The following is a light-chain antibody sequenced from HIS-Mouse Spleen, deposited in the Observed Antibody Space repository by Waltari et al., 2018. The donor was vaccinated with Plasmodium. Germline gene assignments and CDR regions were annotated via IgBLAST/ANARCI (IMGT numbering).Light chain of an antibody. CDR2: EVS. CDR3: SSYAGSNNLV. J-gene: IGLJ2*01. V-gene: IGLV2-8*01. Sequence: QSALTQPPSASGSPGQSVTISCTGTSSDVGGYNYVSWYQQHPGKAPKLMIYEVSKRPSRVPVRFSGSKSGNTASLTVSGLQAEDEADYYCSSYAGSNNLVFGGGTKLTVL. CDR1: SSDVGGYNY.